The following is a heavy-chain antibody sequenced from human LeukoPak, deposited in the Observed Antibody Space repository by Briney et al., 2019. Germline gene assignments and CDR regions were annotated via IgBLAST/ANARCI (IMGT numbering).Heavy chain of an antibody. J-gene: IGHJ5*02. D-gene: IGHD5-24*01. V-gene: IGHV4-61*02. CDR2: IYTSGST. Sequence: SQTLSLTCTVSGGSISSGNYYWTWIRQPAGKGLEWIGRIYTSGSTNYNPSLKSRVTISVDTSKSQFSLKLSSVTAADTAVYYCARAAQFHFDPWGQGTLVTVSS. CDR1: GGSISSGNYY. CDR3: ARAAQFHFDP.